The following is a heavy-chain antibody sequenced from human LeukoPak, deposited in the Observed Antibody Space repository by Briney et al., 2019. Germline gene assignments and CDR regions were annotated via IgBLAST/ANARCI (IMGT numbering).Heavy chain of an antibody. D-gene: IGHD6-19*01. Sequence: AGGSLRLSCAASGFTFSSYAMGWVRQAPGKGREWVSAISGSGGSTYYADSVKGRFTISRDNPKNALYLQMNSLRAEDTAVYYCAKDGQWLVRGYFDHWGQGTLVTVSS. V-gene: IGHV3-23*01. CDR2: ISGSGGST. J-gene: IGHJ4*02. CDR3: AKDGQWLVRGYFDH. CDR1: GFTFSSYA.